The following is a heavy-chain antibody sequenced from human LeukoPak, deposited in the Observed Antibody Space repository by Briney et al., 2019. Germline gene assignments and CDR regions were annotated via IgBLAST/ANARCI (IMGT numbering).Heavy chain of an antibody. CDR1: GFTFSGHA. Sequence: GGSLRLSCAASGFTFSGHAMHWVRQTPGVGLEWVAIIGNDGRDQHYSESVKGRFTISRDNSKNTLFLQLNSQRPEDTALYLCARDLMWGFDYWGQGTLVTVSS. J-gene: IGHJ4*02. CDR3: ARDLMWGFDY. CDR2: IGNDGRDQ. D-gene: IGHD7-27*01. V-gene: IGHV3-30*02.